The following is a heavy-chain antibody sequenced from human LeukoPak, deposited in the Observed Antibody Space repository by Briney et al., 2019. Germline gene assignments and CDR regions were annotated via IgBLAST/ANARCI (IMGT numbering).Heavy chain of an antibody. CDR3: ARGGVGCFDY. Sequence: PGGSLRLSCAASGFTFSSYWIHWVRHAPGKGLVWVSHINSDGSSATYADSVKGRLTISRDNAKNTEYLQMNSLRAEDTAVYYCARGGVGCFDYWGQGALVTVSS. CDR1: GFTFSSYW. CDR2: INSDGSSA. D-gene: IGHD6-19*01. J-gene: IGHJ4*02. V-gene: IGHV3-74*01.